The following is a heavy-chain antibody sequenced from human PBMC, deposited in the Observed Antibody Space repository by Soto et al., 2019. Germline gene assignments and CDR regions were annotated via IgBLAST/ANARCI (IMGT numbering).Heavy chain of an antibody. CDR3: AREAGYSWNRNQFDY. Sequence: ASVKVSCKASGYTFTSYAMHWVRQAPGQRLEWMGWINAGNGNTKYSQKFQGRVTITRDTSASTFYMDLRSLRSEDTAVYYCAREAGYSWNRNQFDYWGQGTLVTSPQ. CDR2: INAGNGNT. J-gene: IGHJ4*02. CDR1: GYTFTSYA. V-gene: IGHV1-3*01. D-gene: IGHD1-1*01.